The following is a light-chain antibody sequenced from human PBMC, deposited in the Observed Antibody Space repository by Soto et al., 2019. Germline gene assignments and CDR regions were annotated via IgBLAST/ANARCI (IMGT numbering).Light chain of an antibody. V-gene: IGKV3-20*01. CDR1: QSVSSSY. J-gene: IGKJ1*01. CDR2: GAS. CDR3: QHYGSSPRT. Sequence: VLTQSPGTLSLSPGERATLSCRASQSVSSSYLAWYQQKPGQAPRLLIYGASSRATGIPDRFSGSGSGTDFTLTISRLEPEDCAVYYCQHYGSSPRTFGQGTKVDIK.